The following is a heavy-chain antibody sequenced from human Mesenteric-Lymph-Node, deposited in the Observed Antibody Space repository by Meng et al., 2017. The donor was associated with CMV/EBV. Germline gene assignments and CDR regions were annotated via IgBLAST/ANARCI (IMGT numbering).Heavy chain of an antibody. D-gene: IGHD3-3*01. Sequence: GGSLRLSCAASGFTFSSYEMNWVRQAPGKGLEWVSYISSSGSTIYYADSVKGRFTISRDNAKNSLYLQMNSLRAEDTAVYYCARDFHGFLIHYYYGMDVWGQGTTVTVSS. CDR1: GFTFSSYE. V-gene: IGHV3-48*03. J-gene: IGHJ6*02. CDR2: ISSSGSTI. CDR3: ARDFHGFLIHYYYGMDV.